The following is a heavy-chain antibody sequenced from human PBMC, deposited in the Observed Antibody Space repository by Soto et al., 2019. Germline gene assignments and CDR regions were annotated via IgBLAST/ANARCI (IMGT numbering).Heavy chain of an antibody. CDR2: IRGGSGST. V-gene: IGHV3-23*01. CDR3: AKGPGSNAFTFDD. Sequence: EVQLLESGGGLVQPGGSPRLSCAASGFTLSNYAMAWVRQAPGKGLEWVSSIRGGSGSTYYADSVKGRFTISRDSSNNTLYLQMNSLRAEDTALYYCAKGPGSNAFTFDDWGQGTLVTVSS. CDR1: GFTLSNYA. D-gene: IGHD3-16*01. J-gene: IGHJ4*02.